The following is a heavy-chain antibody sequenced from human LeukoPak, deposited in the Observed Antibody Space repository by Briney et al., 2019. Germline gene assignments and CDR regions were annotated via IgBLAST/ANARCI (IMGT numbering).Heavy chain of an antibody. J-gene: IGHJ4*02. D-gene: IGHD4-23*01. CDR3: ARGRPHGNDY. V-gene: IGHV3-74*01. CDR1: GFTFSSYW. CDR2: IASDGSST. Sequence: GGSLRLSCAASGFTFSSYWMNWVRQAPGKGLVWVSRIASDGSSTTYADSVKGRFSISRDNAKNTLYLQMISLRVEDTAVYYCARGRPHGNDYWGQGTLVTVSS.